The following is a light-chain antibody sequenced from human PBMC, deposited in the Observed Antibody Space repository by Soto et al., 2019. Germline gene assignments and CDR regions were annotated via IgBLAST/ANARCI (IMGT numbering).Light chain of an antibody. CDR3: SSYTSSTDYV. Sequence: QSVLTQPASVSGSPGQSITISCTGTSSDVGTYNYVSWYQQHPGKAPKLIIYEVSNRPSGVSNRFSGSKSGNTASLSISGLQAEYEADYYCSSYTSSTDYVFGTGTKVTV. CDR1: SSDVGTYNY. V-gene: IGLV2-14*01. CDR2: EVS. J-gene: IGLJ1*01.